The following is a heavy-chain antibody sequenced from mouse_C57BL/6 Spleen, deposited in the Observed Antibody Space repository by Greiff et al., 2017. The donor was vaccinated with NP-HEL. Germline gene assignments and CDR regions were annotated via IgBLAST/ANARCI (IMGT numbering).Heavy chain of an antibody. J-gene: IGHJ2*01. Sequence: EVKLVESGGDLVKPGGSLKLSCAASGFTFSSYGMSWVRQTPDKRLEWVATISSGGSYTYYPDSVKGRFTISRDNAKNTLYLQMSSLKSEDTAMYYCARHYYGSSPYFDYWGQGTTLTVSS. V-gene: IGHV5-6*01. CDR3: ARHYYGSSPYFDY. CDR1: GFTFSSYG. D-gene: IGHD1-1*01. CDR2: ISSGGSYT.